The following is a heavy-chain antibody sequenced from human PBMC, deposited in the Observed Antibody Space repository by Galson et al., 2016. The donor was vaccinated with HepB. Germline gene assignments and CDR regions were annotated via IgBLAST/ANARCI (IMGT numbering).Heavy chain of an antibody. CDR2: ISGSGDET. J-gene: IGHJ2*01. CDR1: GFTFSSYA. CDR3: ASGIAVTTSSSFWYFDL. V-gene: IGHV3-23*01. Sequence: SLRLSCAASGFTFSSYAMPWVRQAPGKGLDWVSTISGSGDETNYADSVKGRFTFSRDNSKNTLYLQMTSLRAEDTAVYYCASGIAVTTSSSFWYFDLWGRGTLVTVSS. D-gene: IGHD3-10*01.